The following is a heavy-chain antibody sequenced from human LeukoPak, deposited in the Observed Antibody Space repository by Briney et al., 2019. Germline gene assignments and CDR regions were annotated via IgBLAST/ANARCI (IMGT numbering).Heavy chain of an antibody. CDR3: ARPHPLPSAGFDP. CDR1: GGSISSSSYY. J-gene: IGHJ5*02. Sequence: SDTLSPTCTVSGGSISSSSYYWGWIRQPPGKGLEWIGSIYYSGSTYYNPSLKSRVTISVDTSKNQFSLKLSSVTAADTAVYYCARPHPLPSAGFDPWGQGTLVTVSS. CDR2: IYYSGST. V-gene: IGHV4-39*01.